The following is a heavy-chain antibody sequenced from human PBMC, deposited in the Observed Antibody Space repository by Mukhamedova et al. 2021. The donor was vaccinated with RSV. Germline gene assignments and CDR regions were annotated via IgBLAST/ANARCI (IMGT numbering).Heavy chain of an antibody. D-gene: IGHD5-24*01. Sequence: PSLKSRVTISLDTSKNQFFLKVSSVTAADRAVYYCAAPTIHYYYGMDVWGQGTTVTVSS. CDR3: AAPTIHYYYGMDV. V-gene: IGHV4-39*01. J-gene: IGHJ6*02.